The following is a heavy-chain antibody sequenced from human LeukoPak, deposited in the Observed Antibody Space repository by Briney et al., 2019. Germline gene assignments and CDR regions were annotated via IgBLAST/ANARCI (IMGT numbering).Heavy chain of an antibody. V-gene: IGHV5-51*01. CDR3: ARVHYDFWSGYYKVRSDAFDI. D-gene: IGHD3-3*01. Sequence: GESLKISCKGSGYSFTNYWIGWVRQMPGKGLEWMGIIYPGDSDTRYSPSFQGQVTISVDKSISTAYMQWSSLKASDTAVYYCARVHYDFWSGYYKVRSDAFDIWGQGTMVTVSS. J-gene: IGHJ3*02. CDR2: IYPGDSDT. CDR1: GYSFTNYW.